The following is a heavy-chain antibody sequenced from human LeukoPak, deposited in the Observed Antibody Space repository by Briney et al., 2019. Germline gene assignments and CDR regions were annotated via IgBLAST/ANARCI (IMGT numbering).Heavy chain of an antibody. J-gene: IGHJ4*02. Sequence: GESLKISCKGSGYTFTNYWIGWVRQMPGKGLERMGIIYPDDSDIRYSPSFQGQVTISADKSITTAYLQWSSLKASDTAMYYCARYYYDRAVGPFDYWGQGSLVTVSS. CDR1: GYTFTNYW. CDR3: ARYYYDRAVGPFDY. D-gene: IGHD3-22*01. V-gene: IGHV5-51*01. CDR2: IYPDDSDI.